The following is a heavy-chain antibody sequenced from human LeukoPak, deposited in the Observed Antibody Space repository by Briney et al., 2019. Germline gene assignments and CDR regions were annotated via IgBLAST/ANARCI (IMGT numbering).Heavy chain of an antibody. CDR2: TSSSSSYI. D-gene: IGHD6-19*01. J-gene: IGHJ4*02. CDR3: ARVGVRYSSGGTFDY. Sequence: PGRSLRLSCAASGFTFSSYAMHWVRQAPGKGLEWVSSTSSSSSYIYYADSVKGRFTISRDNAKNSLYLQMNSLRAEDTAVYYCARVGVRYSSGGTFDYWGQGTLVTVSS. CDR1: GFTFSSYA. V-gene: IGHV3-21*01.